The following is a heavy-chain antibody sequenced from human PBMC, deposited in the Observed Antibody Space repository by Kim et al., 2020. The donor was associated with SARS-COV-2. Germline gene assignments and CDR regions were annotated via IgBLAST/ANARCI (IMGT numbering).Heavy chain of an antibody. CDR2: IRDKAKSYTT. D-gene: IGHD3-22*01. CDR3: ARGSSGYYSAYYHGLDV. CDR1: GFTFSDHY. Sequence: GGSLRLSCAASGFTFSDHYMDWVRQAPGKGLEWVVRIRDKAKSYTTEYAASVKGRFIVSRDDSKNSLYLQMNSLNTEDMAVYYCARGSSGYYSAYYHGLDVWGQGTTVTVSS. J-gene: IGHJ6*02. V-gene: IGHV3-72*01.